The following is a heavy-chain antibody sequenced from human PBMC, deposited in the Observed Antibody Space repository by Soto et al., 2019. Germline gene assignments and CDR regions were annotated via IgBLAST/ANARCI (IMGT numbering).Heavy chain of an antibody. CDR3: ARGSGSYFAAFYDT. Sequence: QAQLEESGGGVVQPGTSLRLSCAASAFSFSSSGMHWVRQAPGKGLEWVAAIWDDGGNKYYADSVKGRFTISRDNSKNTLSLQMNSLRAEDTALYYCARGSGSYFAAFYDTWGQGTLVSVSS. CDR1: AFSFSSSG. V-gene: IGHV3-33*01. J-gene: IGHJ5*02. CDR2: IWDDGGNK. D-gene: IGHD1-26*01.